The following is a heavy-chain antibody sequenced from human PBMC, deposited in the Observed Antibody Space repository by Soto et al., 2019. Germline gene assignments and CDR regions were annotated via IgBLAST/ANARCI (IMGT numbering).Heavy chain of an antibody. Sequence: QDHLVQSGAEVKKPGASVQVACKASGYTFTSYAMHWVRQAPGQRLEWMGWINGGNGKTKYSQKFQGRVTIIGDTSASTAYMELSSLRSEDTAVYYCARAPQDSGYIAFWGRGTLVTVSS. V-gene: IGHV1-3*01. CDR1: GYTFTSYA. CDR3: ARAPQDSGYIAF. J-gene: IGHJ4*02. CDR2: INGGNGKT. D-gene: IGHD1-26*01.